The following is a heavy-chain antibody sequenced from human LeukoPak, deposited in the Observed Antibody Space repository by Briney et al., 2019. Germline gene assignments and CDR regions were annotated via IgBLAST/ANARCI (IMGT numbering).Heavy chain of an antibody. CDR1: GIMFKNYW. CDR3: ARRGWQFDS. V-gene: IGHV3-7*01. D-gene: IGHD2-15*01. CDR2: IKEDGSEK. J-gene: IGHJ4*02. Sequence: GGSLRLSCEASGIMFKNYWMSWVRQAPGKGLEWVANIKEDGSEKNYVDSVEGRFIISRDNARNSLYLQMNSLRAEDTAVYYCARRGWQFDSWGQGTLVAVSS.